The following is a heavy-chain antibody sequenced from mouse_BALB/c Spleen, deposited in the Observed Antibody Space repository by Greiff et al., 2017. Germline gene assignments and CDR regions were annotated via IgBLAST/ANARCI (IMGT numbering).Heavy chain of an antibody. Sequence: EVHLVESGPGLVKPSQSLSLTCTVTGYSITSDYAWNWIRQFPGNKLEWMGYISYSGSTSYNPSLKSRISITRDTSKNQFFLQLNSVTTEDTATYYCARGGDYDGSEYYLDYWGQGTTLTVSS. J-gene: IGHJ2*01. CDR2: ISYSGST. D-gene: IGHD2-4*01. CDR3: ARGGDYDGSEYYLDY. V-gene: IGHV3-2*02. CDR1: GYSITSDYA.